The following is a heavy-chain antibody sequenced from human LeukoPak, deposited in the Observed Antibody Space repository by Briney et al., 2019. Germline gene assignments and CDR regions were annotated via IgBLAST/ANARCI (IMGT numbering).Heavy chain of an antibody. D-gene: IGHD3-22*01. Sequence: WIRQFPGKGLEWVGRIRSKANSYATAYAASVKGRFTISRDDSKNTAYLQMNSLKTEDTAVYYCTMIVDTGYWGQGTLVTVSS. J-gene: IGHJ4*02. CDR2: IRSKANSYAT. V-gene: IGHV3-73*01. CDR3: TMIVDTGY.